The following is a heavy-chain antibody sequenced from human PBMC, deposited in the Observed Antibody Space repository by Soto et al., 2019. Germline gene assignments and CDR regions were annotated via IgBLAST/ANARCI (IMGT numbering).Heavy chain of an antibody. D-gene: IGHD3-16*01. CDR2: IYYIVTT. Sequence: QVQLQESGPGLVKPSETLSLTCTVSDGSVNSGNYYWSWIRQPPGKGLEWIGHIYYIVTTNYNPSLKSRFTISVDTSKNQFSLKVTSVTAADTAVYFCAREEKQLSRYGGDFDYWGQGILATVSS. J-gene: IGHJ4*02. V-gene: IGHV4-61*01. CDR1: DGSVNSGNYY. CDR3: AREEKQLSRYGGDFDY.